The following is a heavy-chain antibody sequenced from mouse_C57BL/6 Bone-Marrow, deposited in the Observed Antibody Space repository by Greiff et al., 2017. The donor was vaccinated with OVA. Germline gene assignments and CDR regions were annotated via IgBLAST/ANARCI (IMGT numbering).Heavy chain of an antibody. J-gene: IGHJ1*03. CDR2: INSDGGST. CDR3: AKRAVVAGDWYLDV. CDR1: EYEFPSHD. D-gene: IGHD1-1*01. Sequence: EVQGVESGGGLVQPGESLKLSCESNEYEFPSHDMSWVRKTPEKRLELVAAINSDGGSTYYPDTMERRFIISRDTTKKTLYLEKRSLRSENTAVYYCAKRAVVAGDWYLDVWGTGTTVTVSS. V-gene: IGHV5-2*01.